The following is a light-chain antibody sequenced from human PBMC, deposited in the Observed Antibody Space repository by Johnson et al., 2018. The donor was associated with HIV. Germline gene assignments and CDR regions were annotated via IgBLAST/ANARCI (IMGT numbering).Light chain of an antibody. J-gene: IGLJ1*01. CDR2: ENN. Sequence: SVLTQPTSVSAAPGQKVTISCSGSSSNIGNHYVSWYQHLPGTAPKLLIYENNKRPSGIPDRFSGSKSGTSATLGITGLQTGDEADYYCGTWDSSLSAFVFGTGTKVTVL. V-gene: IGLV1-51*02. CDR3: GTWDSSLSAFV. CDR1: SSNIGNHY.